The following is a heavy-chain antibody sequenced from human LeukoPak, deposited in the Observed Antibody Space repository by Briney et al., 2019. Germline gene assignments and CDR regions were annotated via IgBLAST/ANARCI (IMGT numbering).Heavy chain of an antibody. D-gene: IGHD6-13*01. V-gene: IGHV4-59*01. J-gene: IGHJ4*02. CDR2: FYYSGST. CDR1: GGSISDYY. CDR3: ARGIAAAGS. Sequence: SETLSLTCSVSGGSISDYYWSWIRQPPGKGREGMGYFYYSGSTNYSPSLKSRVTISVDTSKNQFSLKLSSVTAADTAVYYCARGIAAAGSWGQGTLVTVSS.